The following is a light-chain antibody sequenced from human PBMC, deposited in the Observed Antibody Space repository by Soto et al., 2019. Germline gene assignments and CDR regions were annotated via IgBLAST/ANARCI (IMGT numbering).Light chain of an antibody. CDR1: SSDVGNYNL. V-gene: IGLV2-23*01. Sequence: QSVLTQPASVSGSPGQSITISCTGTSSDVGNYNLVSWYQQHPGKAPKLMIYEASKWPSGVSNRFSGSKSGNTASLTISGLQAEVEADYYGCSYAGSSTPLIFGTGTKVTVL. CDR3: CSYAGSSTPLI. CDR2: EAS. J-gene: IGLJ1*01.